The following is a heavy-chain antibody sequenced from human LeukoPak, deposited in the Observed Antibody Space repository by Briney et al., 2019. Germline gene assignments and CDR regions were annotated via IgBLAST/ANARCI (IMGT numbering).Heavy chain of an antibody. Sequence: GGSLRLSCAASGFTFTTYAMTWVRQAPGKGREWVSVLYSDGNTKYADSVQGRFTISRDNSKNTLYLEMNSLSPDDTAVYYCARGVEPLAANTLAYWGQGTLVTVSS. J-gene: IGHJ4*02. D-gene: IGHD1-14*01. CDR2: LYSDGNT. V-gene: IGHV3-23*03. CDR1: GFTFTTYA. CDR3: ARGVEPLAANTLAY.